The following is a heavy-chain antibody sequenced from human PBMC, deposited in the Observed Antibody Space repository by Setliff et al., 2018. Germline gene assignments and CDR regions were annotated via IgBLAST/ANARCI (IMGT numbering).Heavy chain of an antibody. CDR1: GYNFPNYW. D-gene: IGHD6-19*01. V-gene: IGHV5-51*01. J-gene: IGHJ5*02. CDR3: VRDGRAEPAET. Sequence: GESLKISCKGSGYNFPNYWIAWVRQMPGKGLEWMGIIYPGDSDTRYSPSFQGQVTISADKSISTAYLQWSSLKASDTAMYYCVRDGRAEPAETWGQGTLVTVSS. CDR2: IYPGDSDT.